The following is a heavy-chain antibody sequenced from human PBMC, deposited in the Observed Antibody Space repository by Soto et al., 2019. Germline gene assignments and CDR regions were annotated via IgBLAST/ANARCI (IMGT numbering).Heavy chain of an antibody. CDR1: GGSFSGYY. J-gene: IGHJ4*02. CDR2: INHSGST. CDR3: ARGQLHLGSSGSDFDY. V-gene: IGHV4-34*01. D-gene: IGHD6-19*01. Sequence: QVQLQQWGAGLLKPSETLSLTCAVYGGSFSGYYWSWIRQPPGKGLEWIGEINHSGSTNYNPSLKSRVTISVDTSKNQFSLKLSSVTAADTAVYYCARGQLHLGSSGSDFDYWGQGTLVTVSS.